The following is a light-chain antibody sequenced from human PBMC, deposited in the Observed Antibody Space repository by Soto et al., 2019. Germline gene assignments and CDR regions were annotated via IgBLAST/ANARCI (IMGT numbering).Light chain of an antibody. CDR3: SSYAGSNNVL. Sequence: QSVLTQPPSASGSPGQSVTISCTRTSTDVGAYNYVSWHQQHPGKAPKLMIYEVTKRPSGVPDRFSGSKSGNTASLTVSGLQAEDEADYYCSSYAGSNNVLFGGGTKLTVL. V-gene: IGLV2-8*01. CDR1: STDVGAYNY. J-gene: IGLJ2*01. CDR2: EVT.